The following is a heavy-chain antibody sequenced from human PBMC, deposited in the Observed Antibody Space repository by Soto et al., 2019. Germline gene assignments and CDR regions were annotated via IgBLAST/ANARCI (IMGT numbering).Heavy chain of an antibody. CDR3: AKDRFCSGGSCYTDY. Sequence: GGSLRLSYAASGFIFSSFAMSWVRQAPGKGLEWVSTISGSDGSTYYADSVQGRFTISRDNSKNTLSLQMNSLRAEDTAVYYCAKDRFCSGGSCYTDYWGQGTLVTVS. CDR1: GFIFSSFA. D-gene: IGHD2-15*01. CDR2: ISGSDGST. J-gene: IGHJ4*02. V-gene: IGHV3-23*01.